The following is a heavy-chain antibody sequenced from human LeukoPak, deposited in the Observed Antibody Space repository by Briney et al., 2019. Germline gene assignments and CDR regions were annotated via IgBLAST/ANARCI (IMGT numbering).Heavy chain of an antibody. D-gene: IGHD3-22*01. J-gene: IGHJ4*02. CDR2: IWYEGSNK. CDR1: GFTFSSYG. V-gene: IGHV3-33*06. Sequence: GRSLRLSCAASGFTFSSYGMHWVRQAPGKGLEGVAVIWYEGSNKYYADSVKGRFTISRDNSKNTLYLQMNSLRAEDTAVYYCAKDRYYYDSSGSPLDYWGQGTLVTVSS. CDR3: AKDRYYYDSSGSPLDY.